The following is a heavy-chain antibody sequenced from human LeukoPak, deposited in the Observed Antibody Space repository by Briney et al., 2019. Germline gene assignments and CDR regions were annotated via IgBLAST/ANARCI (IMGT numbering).Heavy chain of an antibody. CDR1: GFTFTDAW. V-gene: IGHV3-21*04. Sequence: GGSLRLSCAASGFTFTDAWMNWVRQAPGKGPEWVSSISGSGGEIRYADSVKGRFTISRDNSQNTLYLRMNSLRVEDTAIYYCSKDLTTRSIGYFDYWGQGALVTVSS. CDR3: SKDLTTRSIGYFDY. J-gene: IGHJ4*02. D-gene: IGHD1-1*01. CDR2: ISGSGGEI.